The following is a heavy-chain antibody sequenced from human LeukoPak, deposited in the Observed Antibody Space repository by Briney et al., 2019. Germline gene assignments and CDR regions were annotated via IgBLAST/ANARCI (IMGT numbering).Heavy chain of an antibody. CDR2: IYYSGST. Sequence: SGTLSLTCAVSGGSISSGGYSWSWIRQPPGKGLEWIGYIYYSGSTYYNPSLKSRVTISVDTSKNQFSLKLSSVTAADTAVYYCAREKPSTMTAYHYWGQGTLVTVSS. CDR1: GGSISSGGYS. D-gene: IGHD3-22*01. V-gene: IGHV4-30-4*07. J-gene: IGHJ4*02. CDR3: AREKPSTMTAYHY.